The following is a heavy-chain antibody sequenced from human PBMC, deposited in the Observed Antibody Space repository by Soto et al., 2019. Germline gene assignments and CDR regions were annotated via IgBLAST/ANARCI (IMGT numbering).Heavy chain of an antibody. CDR1: GGTFSSYA. D-gene: IGHD3-3*01. V-gene: IGHV1-69*13. J-gene: IGHJ5*02. CDR2: IIPIFGTA. CDR3: ARVTARVYYDFWSGYFTWFDP. Sequence: ASVKVSCKASGGTFSSYAISWVRQAPGQGLEWMGGIIPIFGTANYAQKFQGRVTITADESTSTAYMELSSLRSEDTAVYYCARVTARVYYDFWSGYFTWFDPWGQGTLVTVSS.